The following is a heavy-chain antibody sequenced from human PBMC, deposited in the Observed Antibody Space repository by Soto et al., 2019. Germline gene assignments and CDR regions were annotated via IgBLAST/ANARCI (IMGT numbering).Heavy chain of an antibody. CDR3: ARDQEAGSFFPYYYGMDV. CDR1: GFTFSSYE. Sequence: QPGGSLRLSCVTSGFTFSSYEMNWVRQAPGKGLEWVSYISSSGSTIYYADSVKGRFTISRDNAKNSLYLQMDSLRAEDTAVYYCARDQEAGSFFPYYYGMDVWGQGTTVTVSS. CDR2: ISSSGSTI. V-gene: IGHV3-48*03. J-gene: IGHJ6*02. D-gene: IGHD6-13*01.